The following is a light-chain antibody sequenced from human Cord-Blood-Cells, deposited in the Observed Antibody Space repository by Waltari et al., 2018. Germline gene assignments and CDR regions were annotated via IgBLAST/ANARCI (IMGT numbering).Light chain of an antibody. CDR3: QQYISYPYT. Sequence: DIQMTQSPSTLSASVGDRVTITCRASQSISSWLTWYQQKPGKAPKLLIYKASSLESGVPSRFSGSGSGTEFTLTISSLQPDDFATYYCQQYISYPYTFGQGTKLEIK. CDR1: QSISSW. CDR2: KAS. V-gene: IGKV1-5*03. J-gene: IGKJ2*01.